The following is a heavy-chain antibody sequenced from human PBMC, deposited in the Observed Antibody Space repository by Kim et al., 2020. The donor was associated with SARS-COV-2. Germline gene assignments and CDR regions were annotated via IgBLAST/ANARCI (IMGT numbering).Heavy chain of an antibody. D-gene: IGHD2-8*02. CDR3: AKVRARLLGYYYYGIDV. CDR2: ISGSGGST. J-gene: IGHJ6*02. Sequence: GGSLRLSCAASGFTFSSYAMSWVRQAPGKGLEWVSAISGSGGSTYYADSVKGRFTLSRDNSKNTLYLQMNSLRAEDTAVYYCAKVRARLLGYYYYGIDVSGQETKFTVSS. CDR1: GFTFSSYA. V-gene: IGHV3-23*01.